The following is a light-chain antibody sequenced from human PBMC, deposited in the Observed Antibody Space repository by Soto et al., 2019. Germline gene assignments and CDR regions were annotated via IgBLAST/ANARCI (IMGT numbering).Light chain of an antibody. CDR2: SNN. CDR1: SSNIGRNT. CDR3: SSWADSLNGNDV. Sequence: QSVLTQPPSASGTPGQSVTISCSGSSSNIGRNTVNWYQQLPGTAPKLLIYSNNKRPSWGPDRVSGSKSGTSASLALSGLQFEDEAEYYCSSWADSLNGNDVFGTGTKLTVL. J-gene: IGLJ1*01. V-gene: IGLV1-44*01.